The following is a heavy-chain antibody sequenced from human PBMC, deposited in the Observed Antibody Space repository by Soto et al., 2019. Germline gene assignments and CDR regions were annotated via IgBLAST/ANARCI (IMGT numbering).Heavy chain of an antibody. J-gene: IGHJ4*02. D-gene: IGHD5-18*01. CDR3: AKESSGYNYGFYNYFDY. V-gene: IGHV3-23*01. Sequence: LRLSCTASGFTFSNYDMTWVRQAPGKGLEWVSAISSGGTYTDYADSVKGRFTLSRDNSKNMVYLQMNSLRAEDTAVYHCAKESSGYNYGFYNYFDYWGQGTLVTVSS. CDR1: GFTFSNYD. CDR2: ISSGGTYT.